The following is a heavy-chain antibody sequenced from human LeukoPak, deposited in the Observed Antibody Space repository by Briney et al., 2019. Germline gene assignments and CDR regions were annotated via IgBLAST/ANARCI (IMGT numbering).Heavy chain of an antibody. D-gene: IGHD2-15*01. CDR2: IYPGDSDT. CDR3: ARSGSCSGGSCYRHFEY. J-gene: IGHJ4*02. V-gene: IGHV5-51*01. Sequence: GESLQISCKGSGYSFTSHWIGWVRQMPGKGLEWMGTIYPGDSDTRYSPSFRGQVTISVDKSISTAYLQWSSLKASDTAMYYCARSGSCSGGSCYRHFEYWGQGALVTVSS. CDR1: GYSFTSHW.